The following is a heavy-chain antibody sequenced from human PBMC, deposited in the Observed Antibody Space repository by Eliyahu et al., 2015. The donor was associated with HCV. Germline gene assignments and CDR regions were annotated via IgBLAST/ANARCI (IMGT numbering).Heavy chain of an antibody. CDR3: ARGMFQGVRFSSFDY. D-gene: IGHD3-10*01. V-gene: IGHV3-21*01. J-gene: IGHJ4*02. CDR1: GFTXXSYS. Sequence: EVQLVESGGGLVKPGGSLRLSCAASGFTXXSYSMNWVRQAPGKGLEWVSSISSSSSYIYYADSVKGRFTISRDNAKNSLYLQMNSLRAEDTAVYYCARGMFQGVRFSSFDYWGQGTLVTVSS. CDR2: ISSSSSYI.